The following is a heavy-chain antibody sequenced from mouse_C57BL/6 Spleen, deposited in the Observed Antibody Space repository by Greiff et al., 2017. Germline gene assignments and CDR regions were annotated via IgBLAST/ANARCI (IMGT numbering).Heavy chain of an antibody. V-gene: IGHV5-15*01. CDR3: ARQSIYYGSSYGYFDV. CDR2: ISNLAYSI. J-gene: IGHJ1*03. D-gene: IGHD1-1*01. Sequence: DVHLVESGGGLVQPGGSLKLSCAASGFTFSDYGMAWVRQAPRKGPEWVAFISNLAYSIYYADTVTGRFTISRENAKNTLYLEMSSLRSEDTAMYYCARQSIYYGSSYGYFDVWGTGTTVTVAS. CDR1: GFTFSDYG.